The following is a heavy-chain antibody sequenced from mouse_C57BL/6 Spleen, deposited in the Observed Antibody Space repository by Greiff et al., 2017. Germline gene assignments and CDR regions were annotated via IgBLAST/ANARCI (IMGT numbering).Heavy chain of an antibody. V-gene: IGHV14-3*01. CDR2: IDPANGNT. CDR3: ARPYYGSSSFAY. J-gene: IGHJ3*01. D-gene: IGHD1-1*01. CDR1: GFNIKNTN. Sequence: VQLQQSVAELVRPGASVKLSCTASGFNIKNTNMHWVKQRPEQGLEWIGRIDPANGNTKYAPKFQGKATITADTSSNTAYLQLSSLTSEDTAIYYCARPYYGSSSFAYWGQGTLVTVSA.